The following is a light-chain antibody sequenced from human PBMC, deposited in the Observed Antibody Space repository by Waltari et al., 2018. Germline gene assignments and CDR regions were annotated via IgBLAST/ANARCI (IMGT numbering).Light chain of an antibody. CDR2: DVS. V-gene: IGLV2-14*03. CDR3: SSYTSSSTLWV. CDR1: SSDVGGSNY. J-gene: IGLJ3*02. Sequence: QSALTQPASVSGSPGQSITISCTGTSSDVGGSNYVSWYQHHPGKAPKLMIYDVSNRPSGVSNRFSGSKSGNTASLTISGLQAEDEADYYCSSYTSSSTLWVFGGGTKLTVL.